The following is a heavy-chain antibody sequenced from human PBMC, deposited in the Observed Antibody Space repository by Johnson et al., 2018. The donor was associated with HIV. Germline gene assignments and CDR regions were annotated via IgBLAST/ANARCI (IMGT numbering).Heavy chain of an antibody. CDR2: IWYDGSNK. J-gene: IGHJ3*02. CDR3: AKDLDHTYYYDSSGLGSAVDI. CDR1: GFTFSSYW. D-gene: IGHD3-22*01. Sequence: QVQLVESGGGLVQPGGSLRLSCAASGFTFSSYWMSWVRQAPGKGLEWVAVIWYDGSNKYYADSVKGRFTISRDNSTNTLYLQMNSLRAEDTAVYYCAKDLDHTYYYDSSGLGSAVDIWGQGTMVTVSS. V-gene: IGHV3-30*02.